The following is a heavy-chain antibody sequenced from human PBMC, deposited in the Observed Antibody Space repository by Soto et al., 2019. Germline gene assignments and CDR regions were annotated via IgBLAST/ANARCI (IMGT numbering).Heavy chain of an antibody. CDR1: GDSISTAHW. V-gene: IGHV4-4*02. Sequence: QVQLQESGPGLLEPSGTLSLTCTVSGDSISTAHWWSWVRQPPRKGLEWIGEISHAGSTNYSPSLRGRITVSLDRSQNQFSLTLTSVTAADTAVYYCALRRLSYPGISWGQGTLVTVST. CDR2: ISHAGST. CDR3: ALRRLSYPGIS. D-gene: IGHD1-20*01. J-gene: IGHJ5*01.